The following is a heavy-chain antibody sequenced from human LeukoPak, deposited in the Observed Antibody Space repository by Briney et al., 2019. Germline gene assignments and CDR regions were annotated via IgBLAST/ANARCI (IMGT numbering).Heavy chain of an antibody. V-gene: IGHV3-23*01. J-gene: IGHJ5*02. CDR3: AKDLRDIVVVPAAIDP. Sequence: GGSLRLSCAASGFTFSSYAMSWVRQAPGKGLEWVSAISGSGGSTYYADSVKGRFTISRDNSKNTLYLQMNSLRAEDTAVYYCAKDLRDIVVVPAAIDPWGQGTLVTVSP. D-gene: IGHD2-2*01. CDR2: ISGSGGST. CDR1: GFTFSSYA.